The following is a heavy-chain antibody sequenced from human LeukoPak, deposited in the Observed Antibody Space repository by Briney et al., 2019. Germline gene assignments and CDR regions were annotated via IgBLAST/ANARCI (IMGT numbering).Heavy chain of an antibody. CDR2: IKHDGSFT. Sequence: GGSLRLSCAAPGFTFRTYRRPWVRQAPGKGLAWVARIKHDGSFTTYADSVKGRFTISRDDGENTLSLQMNSLRAEDTAVYYCAREGGYCIGSNCYKYFDSWGPGTLVTGSS. CDR1: GFTFRTYR. V-gene: IGHV3-74*01. D-gene: IGHD2-15*01. CDR3: AREGGYCIGSNCYKYFDS. J-gene: IGHJ4*02.